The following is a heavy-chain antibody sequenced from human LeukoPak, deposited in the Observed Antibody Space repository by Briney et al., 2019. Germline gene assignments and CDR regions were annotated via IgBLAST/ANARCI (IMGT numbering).Heavy chain of an antibody. J-gene: IGHJ4*02. Sequence: GGSLRLSCAASGFTFSTYSMNWVRQAPGKGLEWVSSISSSSDYIYYADSVKGRFTVSRDNAKNSLHLQMNSLRVEDTAVHYCARDIAGRELLDYWGQGTLVTVSS. CDR2: ISSSSDYI. CDR1: GFTFSTYS. D-gene: IGHD1-26*01. CDR3: ARDIAGRELLDY. V-gene: IGHV3-21*01.